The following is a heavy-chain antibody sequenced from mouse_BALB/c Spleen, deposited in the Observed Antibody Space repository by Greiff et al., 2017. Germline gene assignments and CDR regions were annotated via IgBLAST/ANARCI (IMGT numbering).Heavy chain of an antibody. J-gene: IGHJ4*01. CDR1: GFTFSSYA. Sequence: EVKLMESGGGLVKPGGSLKLSCAASGFTFSSYAMSWVRQTPEKRLEWVASISSGGSTYYPDSVKGRFTISRDNARNILYLQMSSLRSEDTAMYYCARGDYGSREAMDYWGQGTSVTVSS. D-gene: IGHD1-1*01. CDR3: ARGDYGSREAMDY. V-gene: IGHV5-6-5*01. CDR2: ISSGGST.